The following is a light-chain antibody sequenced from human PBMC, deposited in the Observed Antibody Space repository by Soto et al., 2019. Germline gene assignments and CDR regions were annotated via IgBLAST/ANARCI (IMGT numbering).Light chain of an antibody. CDR1: QSVSST. V-gene: IGKV3-15*01. CDR2: GAS. J-gene: IGKJ1*01. CDR3: QQYNNWPRT. Sequence: EVVMTHSPATLSVSPCESATLSFRASQSVSSTLAWYQQKPGQAPRLLIYGASTRATGVPARFSGSGSGTEFTLTICSLQSEDFAVYYCQQYNNWPRTFGQGTKVDIK.